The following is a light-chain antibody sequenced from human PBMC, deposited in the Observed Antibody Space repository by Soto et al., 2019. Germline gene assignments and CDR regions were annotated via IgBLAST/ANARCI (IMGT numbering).Light chain of an antibody. Sequence: DIQITQSPSSLSASVGDRVTITCRASQTISNYLNWYQQQPGKAPKCLIYGASNLQSAVPSRFSGGGSGTEFTLTITTLQPEDVGMYYCQQCHATPLTFGQGTRLAIK. CDR2: GAS. CDR3: QQCHATPLT. V-gene: IGKV1-39*01. J-gene: IGKJ5*01. CDR1: QTISNY.